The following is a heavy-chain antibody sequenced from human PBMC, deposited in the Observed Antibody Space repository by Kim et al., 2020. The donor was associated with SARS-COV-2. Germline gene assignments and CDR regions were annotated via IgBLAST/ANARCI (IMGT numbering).Heavy chain of an antibody. J-gene: IGHJ4*02. V-gene: IGHV1-45*02. Sequence: APRFHDRVTITRDKSLNTAYMELSSLRSEDTAMYYCASGNISYYGSGSFDYWGQGTLATVSS. CDR3: ASGNISYYGSGSFDY. D-gene: IGHD3-10*01.